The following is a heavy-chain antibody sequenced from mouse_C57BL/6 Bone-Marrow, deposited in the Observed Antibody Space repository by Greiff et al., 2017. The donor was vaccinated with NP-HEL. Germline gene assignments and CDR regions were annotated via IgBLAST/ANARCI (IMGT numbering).Heavy chain of an antibody. CDR3: ALLWLRRGGYYFDD. Sequence: QVQLQQPGAELVMPGASVKLSCKASGYTFTSYWMHWVKQRPGQGLEWIGEIDPSDSYTNYNQQFKGKSTLTVDKSSSTAYMQLSSLTSEDSAVYYCALLWLRRGGYYFDDWGQGTTLTVSS. D-gene: IGHD2-2*01. J-gene: IGHJ2*01. CDR2: IDPSDSYT. V-gene: IGHV1-69*01. CDR1: GYTFTSYW.